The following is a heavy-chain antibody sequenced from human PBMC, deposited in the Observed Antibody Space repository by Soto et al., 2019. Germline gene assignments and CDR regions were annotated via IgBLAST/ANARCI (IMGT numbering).Heavy chain of an antibody. CDR2: IYYSGST. J-gene: IGHJ6*02. CDR1: GGSVSSGSYY. Sequence: SETLCLPCTVAGGSVSSGSYYWSWIRQPPGKGLEWIVYIYYSGSTNYNPSLKSRVTISVDTSKNQFSLKLSSVTAADTAVYYCARMAMVRGVVAYYYYGMDVWGQGTTVTVSS. V-gene: IGHV4-61*01. D-gene: IGHD3-10*01. CDR3: ARMAMVRGVVAYYYYGMDV.